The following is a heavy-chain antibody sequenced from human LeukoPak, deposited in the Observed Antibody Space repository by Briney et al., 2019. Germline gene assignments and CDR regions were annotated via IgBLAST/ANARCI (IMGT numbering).Heavy chain of an antibody. D-gene: IGHD6-13*01. Sequence: SETLSLTCTVPGGSLSSSDHYWSWIRQPPGKGLEWIAYIYYSGTAYYNPSLKSRVSISVDTSKNQFSLKLSSVTAADTAVYYCARGDSSSWSFKIWGQGTLVTVSS. V-gene: IGHV4-30-4*01. CDR2: IYYSGTA. J-gene: IGHJ4*02. CDR1: GGSLSSSDHY. CDR3: ARGDSSSWSFKI.